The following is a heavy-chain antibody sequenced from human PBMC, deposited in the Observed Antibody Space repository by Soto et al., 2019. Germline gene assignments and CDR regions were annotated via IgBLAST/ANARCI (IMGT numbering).Heavy chain of an antibody. CDR2: IWYDGSNK. D-gene: IGHD2-2*01. J-gene: IGHJ4*02. Sequence: GGSLRLSCAASGFTFSSYGMHWVRQAPGKGLEWVAVIWYDGSNKYYADTVRGRFTVSRDNSKNTLYLQMNSLRAEDTAVYYCARERLYCSSTSCREAYFDYWGQGTLVPVSS. CDR1: GFTFSSYG. V-gene: IGHV3-33*01. CDR3: ARERLYCSSTSCREAYFDY.